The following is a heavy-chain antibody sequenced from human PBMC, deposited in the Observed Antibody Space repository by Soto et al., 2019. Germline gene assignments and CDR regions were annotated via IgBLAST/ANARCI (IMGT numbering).Heavy chain of an antibody. J-gene: IGHJ4*02. D-gene: IGHD3-10*01. CDR3: ARDRRPNYYGSGRGTSIFDY. CDR2: INPNSGGT. Sequence: QVQLVQSGAEVKKPGASVKVSCKASGYTFTGYYMHWVRQAPGQGLEWMGWINPNSGGTNYAQKFQGRVTMTRDTSISTAYMXXSRLRSDDTAVYYCARDRRPNYYGSGRGTSIFDYWGQGTLVTVSS. V-gene: IGHV1-2*02. CDR1: GYTFTGYY.